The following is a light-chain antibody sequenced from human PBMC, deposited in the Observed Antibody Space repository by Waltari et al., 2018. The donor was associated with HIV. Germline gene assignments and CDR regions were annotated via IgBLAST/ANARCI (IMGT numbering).Light chain of an antibody. CDR2: SND. J-gene: IGLJ3*02. V-gene: IGLV1-44*01. Sequence: QPVLTQPPSASGPPGQSVTISCSGRSSNIRSYTVTWYQQLPGTAPKLLIYSNDQRPSGVPDRVSGSKSGTSASLAISGLQSEDEADYYCAAWDDSLNGWVCGGGTKLTVL. CDR1: SSNIRSYT. CDR3: AAWDDSLNGWV.